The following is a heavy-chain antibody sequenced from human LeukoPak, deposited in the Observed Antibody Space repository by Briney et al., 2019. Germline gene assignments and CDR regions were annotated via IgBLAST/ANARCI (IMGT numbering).Heavy chain of an antibody. CDR1: GYTFISHY. CDR2: INPSGGSP. V-gene: IGHV1-46*03. CDR3: ARASYSSGSYYFDY. Sequence: ASVKVSCKASGYTFISHYLHWVRQAPGQGREWMGIINPSGGSPSYAQKFQGRVTMTRDTSTSTVYMELSSLRSEDTAVYYCARASYSSGSYYFDYWGQGNLVTVSS. J-gene: IGHJ4*02. D-gene: IGHD6-19*01.